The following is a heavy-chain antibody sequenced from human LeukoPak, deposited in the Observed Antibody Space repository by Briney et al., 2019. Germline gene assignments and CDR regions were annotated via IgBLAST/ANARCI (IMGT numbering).Heavy chain of an antibody. CDR1: GGTFSSYA. Sequence: ASVKVSCKASGGTFSSYAISWVRQAPGQGLVWMGGIIPIFGTANYAQKFQGRVTITTDESTSTAYMELSSLRSEDTAVYYCARELLDYYDSSGYYYVLAYWGQGTLVTVSS. V-gene: IGHV1-69*05. D-gene: IGHD3-22*01. CDR3: ARELLDYYDSSGYYYVLAY. CDR2: IIPIFGTA. J-gene: IGHJ4*02.